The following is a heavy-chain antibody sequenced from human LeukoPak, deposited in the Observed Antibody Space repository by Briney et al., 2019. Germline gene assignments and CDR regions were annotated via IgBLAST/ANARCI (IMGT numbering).Heavy chain of an antibody. V-gene: IGHV1-69*13. CDR3: ARNGYYYDSRYYFDY. CDR2: IIPIFGTA. J-gene: IGHJ4*02. CDR1: GGTFSSYA. Sequence: SVKVSCKASGGTFSSYAISWVRQAPGQGLEWMGGIIPIFGTANYAQKFQGRVTITADESTSTAYMELSSLRSEDTAVYYCARNGYYYDSRYYFDYWGQRTLVTVSS. D-gene: IGHD3-22*01.